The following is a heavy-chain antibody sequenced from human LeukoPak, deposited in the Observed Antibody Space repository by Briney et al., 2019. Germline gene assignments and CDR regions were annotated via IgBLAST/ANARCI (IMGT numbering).Heavy chain of an antibody. CDR1: GFTFSGYS. J-gene: IGHJ4*02. V-gene: IGHV3-48*04. D-gene: IGHD2/OR15-2a*01. CDR3: AREAPYLLD. Sequence: GGSLRLSCAASGFTFSGYSMNWVRQAPGKGLEWISYISYSSGTIYHADSVKGRFTISRDNAKYSLYLQMNSLRAEDTAVYYCAREAPYLLDWGQGTLVTVSS. CDR2: ISYSSGTI.